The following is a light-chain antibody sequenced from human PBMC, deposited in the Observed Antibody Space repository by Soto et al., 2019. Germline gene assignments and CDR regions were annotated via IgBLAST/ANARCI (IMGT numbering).Light chain of an antibody. V-gene: IGKV3-20*01. CDR1: QSVRANY. J-gene: IGKJ2*01. CDR2: ETS. Sequence: DMGLTQSPGTLSLSPGERATLSCRASQSVRANYVAWYQQKPGQAPRVLIYETSRGATGIPDRFSGSGSGTDFTLAISRLEPEDFAVYYCLQYGNPPYTFGQGTKVDI. CDR3: LQYGNPPYT.